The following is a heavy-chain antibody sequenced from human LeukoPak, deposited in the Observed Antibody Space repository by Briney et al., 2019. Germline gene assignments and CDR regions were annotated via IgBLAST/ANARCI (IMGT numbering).Heavy chain of an antibody. V-gene: IGHV3-7*01. Sequence: PGGSLRLSCAASGFTFSNYWMTWVRQAPGKGLEWVANIRQDGSQIHYVDSVKGRFTISRDNAKNSLSLQMNSLRAEDTAIYYCARDDSPTLTGPAYYDAFDIWGQGRRVTVSS. CDR2: IRQDGSQI. CDR3: ARDDSPTLTGPAYYDAFDI. D-gene: IGHD4-11*01. CDR1: GFTFSNYW. J-gene: IGHJ3*02.